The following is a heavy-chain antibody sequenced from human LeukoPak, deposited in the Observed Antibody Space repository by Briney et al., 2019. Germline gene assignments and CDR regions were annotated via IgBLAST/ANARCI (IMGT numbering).Heavy chain of an antibody. CDR3: AKDGVSIAARPGYFDY. J-gene: IGHJ4*02. CDR2: ISYDGSNK. CDR1: GFTFSSYG. V-gene: IGHV3-30*18. D-gene: IGHD6-6*01. Sequence: GGSLRLSCAASGFTFSSYGMHWVRQAPGKGLEWVAVISYDGSNKYYADSVKGRFTISRDNSKNTLYLQMNSLRAEDTAVYYCAKDGVSIAARPGYFDYWGQGTLVTVSS.